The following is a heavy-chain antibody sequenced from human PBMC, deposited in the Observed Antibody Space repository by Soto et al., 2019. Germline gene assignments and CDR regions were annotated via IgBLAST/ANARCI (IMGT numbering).Heavy chain of an antibody. J-gene: IGHJ4*02. CDR1: GFTLSGSF. V-gene: IGHV3-73*02. CDR2: IASKAHNYAT. Sequence: EVQLVESGGGLVQPGGSLKLSCAACGFTLSGSFIHWVRQASGQGLEWVGRIASKAHNYATAYGRSVEGRFTVSRDDSRNTAYLQMEGLKTEDTAVYFCAGLMYTLCDRFDYCGQGILVTVSS. CDR3: AGLMYTLCDRFDY. D-gene: IGHD1-1*01.